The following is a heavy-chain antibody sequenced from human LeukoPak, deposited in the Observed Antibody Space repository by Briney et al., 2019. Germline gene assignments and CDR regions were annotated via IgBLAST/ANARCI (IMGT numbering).Heavy chain of an antibody. CDR3: ASPYDFWSGPPI. D-gene: IGHD3-3*01. CDR2: IYYSGST. J-gene: IGHJ4*02. Sequence: SETLSLTCTVSGGSISSSSHYWGWIRQPPGKGLEWIGSIYYSGSTYYNPSLKSRVTISVDTSKNQFSLKLSSVTAADTAVYYCASPYDFWSGPPIWGQGTLVTVSS. V-gene: IGHV4-39*01. CDR1: GGSISSSSHY.